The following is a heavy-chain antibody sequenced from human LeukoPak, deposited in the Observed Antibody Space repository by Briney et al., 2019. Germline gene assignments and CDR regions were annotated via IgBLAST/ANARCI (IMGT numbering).Heavy chain of an antibody. Sequence: ASVKVSCKASGYTFNSYGVTWVRQAPGQGLEWMGWINANNDQTHYGQNLQDRVTMTTDTSTSTAYMELRSLRSDDTAVYYCARDPPVGATDYWGQGTLVTVSS. CDR1: GYTFNSYG. J-gene: IGHJ4*02. D-gene: IGHD1-26*01. CDR2: INANNDQT. V-gene: IGHV1-18*01. CDR3: ARDPPVGATDY.